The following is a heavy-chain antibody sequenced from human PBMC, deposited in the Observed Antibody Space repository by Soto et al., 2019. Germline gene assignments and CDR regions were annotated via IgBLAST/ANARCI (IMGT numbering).Heavy chain of an antibody. J-gene: IGHJ4*02. V-gene: IGHV3-9*01. D-gene: IGHD3-10*01. CDR1: GFTFDDYA. CDR2: ISWNSGSI. CDR3: AKSIWFGELLSVTGYFDY. Sequence: HPGGSLRLSCAASGFTFDDYAMHWVRQAPGKGLEWVSGISWNSGSIGYADSVKGRFTISRDNAKNSLYLQMNSLRAEDTALYYCAKSIWFGELLSVTGYFDYWGQGTLVTVSS.